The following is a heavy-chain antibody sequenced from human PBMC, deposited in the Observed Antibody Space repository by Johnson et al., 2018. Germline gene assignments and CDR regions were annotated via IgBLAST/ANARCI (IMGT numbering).Heavy chain of an antibody. CDR1: GFGFSDYY. CDR2: ISGRSRTM. CDR3: AREAAGDLGGTFDI. D-gene: IGHD6-13*01. J-gene: IGHJ3*02. Sequence: QVQLVQSGGGLVKPGGSLRLSCAASGFGFSDYYMSWIRQAPGKGLQWLSYISGRSRTMYYADSVKGRFTISRDNAKNSLYLQMDSLGAEDTAVYYCAREAAGDLGGTFDIWGQGTMVTVSS. V-gene: IGHV3-11*01.